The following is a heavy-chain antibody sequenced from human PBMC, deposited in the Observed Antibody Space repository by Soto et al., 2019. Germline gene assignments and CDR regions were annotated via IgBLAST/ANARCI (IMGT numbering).Heavy chain of an antibody. CDR2: IWYDGSNK. V-gene: IGHV3-33*01. D-gene: IGHD3-10*01. CDR3: ARVDYGSGKDY. Sequence: QVQLVESGGGVVQPGRSLRLSCAASGFTFSSYGMHWVRQAPGKGLEWVAVIWYDGSNKYYADSVKGRFTISRDNSKNTLYLQMNSLRAEDTAVYYCARVDYGSGKDYWVQGTLVTVSS. CDR1: GFTFSSYG. J-gene: IGHJ4*02.